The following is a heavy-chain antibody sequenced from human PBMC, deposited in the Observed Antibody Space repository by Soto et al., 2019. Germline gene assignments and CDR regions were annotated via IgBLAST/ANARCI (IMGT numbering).Heavy chain of an antibody. CDR1: GYTFTSYA. J-gene: IGHJ6*02. CDR3: ASSLVPRYYYYYAMDV. Sequence: ASVKVSCKAFGYTFTSYAMHWVRQAPGQRLAWMGWITAGNGNTKYSQKFPGRVTITRDTSASTAYMELSSLRSEDTAVYYCASSLVPRYYYYYAMDVWGQGTTVTVSS. CDR2: ITAGNGNT. D-gene: IGHD6-13*01. V-gene: IGHV1-3*01.